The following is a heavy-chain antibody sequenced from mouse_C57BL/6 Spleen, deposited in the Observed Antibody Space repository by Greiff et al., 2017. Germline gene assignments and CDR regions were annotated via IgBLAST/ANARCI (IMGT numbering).Heavy chain of an antibody. CDR1: GYTFTSYW. D-gene: IGHD2-1*01. V-gene: IGHV1-55*01. J-gene: IGHJ4*01. Sequence: QVQLQQPGAELVKPGASVKMSCKASGYTFTSYWITWVKQRPGQGLEWIGDIYPGSGSTNYNAKFKSKDTLTVDTSSSTAYMQLSSLTSEDSAVYYCARKRYYGNYEYAMDYWGQGTSVTVSS. CDR2: IYPGSGST. CDR3: ARKRYYGNYEYAMDY.